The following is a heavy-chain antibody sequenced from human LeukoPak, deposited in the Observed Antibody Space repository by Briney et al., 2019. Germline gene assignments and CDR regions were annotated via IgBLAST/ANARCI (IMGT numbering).Heavy chain of an antibody. J-gene: IGHJ4*02. D-gene: IGHD5-12*01. V-gene: IGHV1-18*01. Sequence: ASVKVSCKASGGTFSSYAISWVRQAPGQGVEWMGWISAYNGNTNYAQKLQGRVTMTTDTSTSTAYMELRSLRSDDTAVYYCARVIPVATHDYWGQGTLVTVSS. CDR2: ISAYNGNT. CDR3: ARVIPVATHDY. CDR1: GGTFSSYA.